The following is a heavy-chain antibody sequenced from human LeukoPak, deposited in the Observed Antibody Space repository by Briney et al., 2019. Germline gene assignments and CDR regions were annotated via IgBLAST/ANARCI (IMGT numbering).Heavy chain of an antibody. J-gene: IGHJ4*02. V-gene: IGHV3-23*01. D-gene: IGHD1-26*01. CDR2: ISGSGGSGGTT. CDR3: ATPLLPPLDDY. CDR1: GFTFSRYG. Sequence: GGSLRLSCAASGFTFSRYGMSWVRQAPGKGLEWVSTISGSGGSGGTTYYADSVKGRFTISRDNSKNTLYLQMNSLRAEDTAVYYCATPLLPPLDDYWGQGTLVTVSS.